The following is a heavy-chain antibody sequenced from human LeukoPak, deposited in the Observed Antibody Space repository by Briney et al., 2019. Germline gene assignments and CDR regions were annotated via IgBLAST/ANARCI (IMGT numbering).Heavy chain of an antibody. CDR3: ARQYYDSSGYYRYYYMDV. Sequence: ASVKVSCKASGYTFTSYGISWVRQAPGQGLEWMGWISAYNGNTNYAQKLQGRVTMTTDTSTSTAYMELRSLRSDDTAVYYCARQYYDSSGYYRYYYMDVWGEGTTVTVSS. D-gene: IGHD3-22*01. V-gene: IGHV1-18*01. J-gene: IGHJ6*03. CDR2: ISAYNGNT. CDR1: GYTFTSYG.